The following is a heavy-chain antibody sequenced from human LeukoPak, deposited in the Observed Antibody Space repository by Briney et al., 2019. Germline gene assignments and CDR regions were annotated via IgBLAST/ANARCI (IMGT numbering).Heavy chain of an antibody. CDR2: IYYSGST. D-gene: IGHD6-19*01. CDR1: GVSLSSNSHY. Sequence: PSETLSLTRTVSGVSLSSNSHYWGWIRQPPGKGLEWIGSIYYSGSTYYNPSLKSRVTISVDTSKNHFSLKLSSVTAADTAVYYCARLVAVAGVFDYWGQGTLVTVSS. J-gene: IGHJ4*02. V-gene: IGHV4-39*02. CDR3: ARLVAVAGVFDY.